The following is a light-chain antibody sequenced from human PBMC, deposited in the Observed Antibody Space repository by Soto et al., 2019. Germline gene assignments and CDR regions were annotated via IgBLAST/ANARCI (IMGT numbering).Light chain of an antibody. CDR2: WAS. CDR3: QQYYSTPWT. Sequence: DIVMSQSPDSLAVSLGERATINCKSSQSVLYSSNNKNYLAWYQQKPGQPPKLLIYWASTRESGVPDRLSGSGSGTDFTLTISSLQAEDVAVYYCQQYYSTPWTFCQG. V-gene: IGKV4-1*01. J-gene: IGKJ1*01. CDR1: QSVLYSSNNKNY.